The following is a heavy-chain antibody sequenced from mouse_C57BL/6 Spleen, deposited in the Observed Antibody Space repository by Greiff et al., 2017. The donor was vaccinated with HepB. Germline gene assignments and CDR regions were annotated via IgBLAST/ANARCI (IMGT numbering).Heavy chain of an antibody. D-gene: IGHD2-2*01. Sequence: EVKVVESGAELVRPGASVKLSCTASGFNIKDDYMHWVKQRPEQGLEWIGWIDPENGDTEYASKFQGKATITADTSSNTAYLQLSSLTSEATAVYYCTTYGSPWYFDVWGTGTTVTVSS. CDR3: TTYGSPWYFDV. J-gene: IGHJ1*03. V-gene: IGHV14-4*01. CDR1: GFNIKDDY. CDR2: IDPENGDT.